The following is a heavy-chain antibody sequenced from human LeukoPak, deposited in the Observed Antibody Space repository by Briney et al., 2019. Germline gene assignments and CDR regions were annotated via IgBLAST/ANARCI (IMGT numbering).Heavy chain of an antibody. CDR1: GGSISSYY. J-gene: IGHJ2*01. Sequence: SETLSLTCTVSGGSISSYYWSWIRQPPGKGLEWIGYIYYSGSTNYNPSLKSRVTISVDTSKNQFSLKLSSVTAADAAVYYCARDLHGSGSYSPYRYFDLWGRGTLVTVSS. V-gene: IGHV4-59*01. CDR3: ARDLHGSGSYSPYRYFDL. D-gene: IGHD3-10*01. CDR2: IYYSGST.